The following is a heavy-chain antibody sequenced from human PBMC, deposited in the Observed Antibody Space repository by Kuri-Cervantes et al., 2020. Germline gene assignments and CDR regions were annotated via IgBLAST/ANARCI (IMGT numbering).Heavy chain of an antibody. D-gene: IGHD2-21*01. V-gene: IGHV1-8*01. Sequence: SVKVSCKASGYTFTSYDINCVRQATGHGLEWMGWTNPNSGNTGYAQKFKGRVTMTRNTSISTDYMELSSLRSEDTAVYYCARVLEQVSDLDLSYYYYGMDVWGQGTTVTVSS. J-gene: IGHJ6*02. CDR3: ARVLEQVSDLDLSYYYYGMDV. CDR1: GYTFTSYD. CDR2: TNPNSGNT.